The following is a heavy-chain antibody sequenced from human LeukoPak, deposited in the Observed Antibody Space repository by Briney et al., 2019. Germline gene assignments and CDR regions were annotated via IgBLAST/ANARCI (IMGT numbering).Heavy chain of an antibody. CDR1: GFTFSGYA. D-gene: IGHD3-10*01. J-gene: IGHJ2*01. CDR3: ARGSFGTHWYFDL. Sequence: GGSLRLSCAASGFTFSGYAMTWVRQAPGKGLEWVSSITHSGGNTYYADSVKGRFTISRDNSKNMLFLQMNSLRAEDTAVYYCARGSFGTHWYFDLWGRGTLVTVSS. CDR2: ITHSGGNT. V-gene: IGHV3-23*01.